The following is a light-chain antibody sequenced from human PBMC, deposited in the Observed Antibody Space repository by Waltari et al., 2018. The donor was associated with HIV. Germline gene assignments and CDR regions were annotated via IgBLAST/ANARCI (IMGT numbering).Light chain of an antibody. CDR1: QSIDTW. V-gene: IGKV1-5*03. J-gene: IGKJ1*01. CDR3: QHYNTSSPWT. CDR2: KTS. Sequence: DIQMTQSPSTLSTSVGDRITITCRASQSIDTWLAWYQQKPGKAPKLLVYKTSSLQSGVPSRFSGSGSGTEFTNTISSLQPDDFATYYCQHYNTSSPWTFGQGTRVDI.